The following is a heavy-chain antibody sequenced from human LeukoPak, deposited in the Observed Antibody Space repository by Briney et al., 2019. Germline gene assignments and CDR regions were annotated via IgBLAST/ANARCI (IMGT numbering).Heavy chain of an antibody. V-gene: IGHV4-61*02. Sequence: SQTLSLTCTVSGGSISSGSYYWSWIRQPAGKGLEWIGRIYTSGSTNYNPSLKSRVTISVDTSKNQFSLKVNSVTAADTAVYYCARVGYNWNLWFDFWGQGTTVTVSS. CDR3: ARVGYNWNLWFDF. CDR2: IYTSGST. CDR1: GGSISSGSYY. D-gene: IGHD1-7*01. J-gene: IGHJ3*01.